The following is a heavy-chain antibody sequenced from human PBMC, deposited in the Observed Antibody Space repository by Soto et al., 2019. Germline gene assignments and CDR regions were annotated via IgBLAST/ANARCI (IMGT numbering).Heavy chain of an antibody. CDR3: ARGSHSTPWYGGHFDY. D-gene: IGHD6-13*01. CDR1: RCTFSSYT. Sequence: GGSLRLSCAASRCTFSSYTMNWVRQAPGKGLEWVSSVSSSSTYIYYADSVKGRFTISRDNAKNSLYLQMNSLRAEDTAIYYCARGSHSTPWYGGHFDYWGQGTLVTVSS. J-gene: IGHJ4*02. CDR2: VSSSSTYI. V-gene: IGHV3-21*01.